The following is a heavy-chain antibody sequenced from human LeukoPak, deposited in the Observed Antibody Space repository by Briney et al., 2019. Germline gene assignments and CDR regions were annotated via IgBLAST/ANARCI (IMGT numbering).Heavy chain of an antibody. Sequence: GGSLRLSCAASGFTFSSYGMHWVRQAPGKGLEWVAVISYDGSNKYYADSVKGRFTISRDNSKNTLYLQMNSLRAEDTAVYYCAKEQQWLVLSPFDYWGQGTLVTVSS. V-gene: IGHV3-30*18. D-gene: IGHD6-19*01. CDR2: ISYDGSNK. J-gene: IGHJ4*02. CDR1: GFTFSSYG. CDR3: AKEQQWLVLSPFDY.